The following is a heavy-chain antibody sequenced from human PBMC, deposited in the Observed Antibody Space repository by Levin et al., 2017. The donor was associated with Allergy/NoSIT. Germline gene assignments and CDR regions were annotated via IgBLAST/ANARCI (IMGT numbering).Heavy chain of an antibody. CDR1: GGSISSSSHY. CDR2: IYYTGST. J-gene: IGHJ5*02. V-gene: IGHV4-39*01. CDR3: ASGAGLFDWFDP. Sequence: SETLSLTCTVSGGSISSSSHYWGWIRQPPGTGLEWIGIIYYTGSTYYNPSLKSRVTIFVDTSQNQFSLKLSSVTAADTAVYYCASGAGLFDWFDPWGQGTLVTVSS. D-gene: IGHD4/OR15-4a*01.